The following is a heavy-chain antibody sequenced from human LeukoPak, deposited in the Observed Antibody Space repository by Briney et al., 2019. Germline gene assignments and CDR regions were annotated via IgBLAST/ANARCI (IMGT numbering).Heavy chain of an antibody. D-gene: IGHD3-22*01. CDR1: AYSFTSYS. Sequence: GASVKVSCKASAYSFTSYSISWIRQAPGQGLEWMGWINTNTGNPTYAQGFTGRFVFSLDTSVSTAYLQISSLKAEDTAVYYCARVGDYYDSSPRDAFDIWGQGTMVTVSS. CDR2: INTNTGNP. CDR3: ARVGDYYDSSPRDAFDI. V-gene: IGHV7-4-1*02. J-gene: IGHJ3*02.